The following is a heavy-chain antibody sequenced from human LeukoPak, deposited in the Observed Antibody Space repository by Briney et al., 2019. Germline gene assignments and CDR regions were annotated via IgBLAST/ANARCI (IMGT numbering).Heavy chain of an antibody. Sequence: GGSLRLSCAASGFTLDDYAMHWVRQAPGKGLEWVSGISWNSGSIGYADSVKGRFTISRDNAKNSLYLQMNSLRAEDTALYYCAKGHAYYDSSGYADYWGQGTLVTVSS. V-gene: IGHV3-9*01. CDR1: GFTLDDYA. CDR2: ISWNSGSI. D-gene: IGHD3-22*01. CDR3: AKGHAYYDSSGYADY. J-gene: IGHJ4*02.